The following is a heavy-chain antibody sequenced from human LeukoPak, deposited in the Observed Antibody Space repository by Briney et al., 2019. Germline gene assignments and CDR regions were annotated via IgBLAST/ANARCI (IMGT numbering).Heavy chain of an antibody. Sequence: TGGSLRLSCAASGFTFSSYGMHWVRQAPGKGLEWVAFIRYDGNNKFYADSVKGRFTISRDNSKNTLYLQMNSLRTEDAAVYYCAKRSGVMGATGRGSFDYWGQGTLVTVSS. D-gene: IGHD1-26*01. CDR2: IRYDGNNK. V-gene: IGHV3-30*02. CDR1: GFTFSSYG. CDR3: AKRSGVMGATGRGSFDY. J-gene: IGHJ4*02.